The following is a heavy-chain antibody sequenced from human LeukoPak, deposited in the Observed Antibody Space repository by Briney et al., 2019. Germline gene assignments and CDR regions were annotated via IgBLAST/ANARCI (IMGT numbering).Heavy chain of an antibody. CDR3: ARDGTRDGYNPFDY. V-gene: IGHV4-61*02. CDR2: LHTSGST. Sequence: SETLSLTCTVSGGSISSGDYYWSWIRQPAGKGLEWIGRLHTSGSTNYNPSLKSRLTISVDRSKNQFSLKLTSVTAADAAVYYCARDGTRDGYNPFDYWGQGTLVTVSS. D-gene: IGHD5-24*01. J-gene: IGHJ4*02. CDR1: GGSISSGDYY.